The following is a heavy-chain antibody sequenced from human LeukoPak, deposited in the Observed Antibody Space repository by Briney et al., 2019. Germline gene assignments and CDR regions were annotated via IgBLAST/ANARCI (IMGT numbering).Heavy chain of an antibody. CDR1: GFTFSSYS. CDR3: ARDRTKDGWGYSSSPPSGFDY. J-gene: IGHJ4*02. CDR2: ISSSSTYI. V-gene: IGHV3-21*01. D-gene: IGHD6-6*01. Sequence: GGSLRLSCAASGFTFSSYSMNWVRQAPGKGLEWVSSISSSSTYIYYADSVKGRFTISRDNAKNSLYLQMNSLRAEDTAVYYCARDRTKDGWGYSSSPPSGFDYWGQGTLVTVSS.